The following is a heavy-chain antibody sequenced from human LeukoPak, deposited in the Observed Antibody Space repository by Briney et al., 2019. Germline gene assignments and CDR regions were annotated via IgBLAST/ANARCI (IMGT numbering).Heavy chain of an antibody. Sequence: SETLSLTCTVSGGSISSYYWSWIRQPAGKGLEWIGRIYTSGSTNYNPSLKSRVTMSVDTSKNQFSLKLTSVTAADTAVYYCARETSQKGAHYTDVWGKGTTVTISS. CDR1: GGSISSYY. CDR3: ARETSQKGAHYTDV. D-gene: IGHD3-16*01. V-gene: IGHV4-4*07. J-gene: IGHJ6*03. CDR2: IYTSGST.